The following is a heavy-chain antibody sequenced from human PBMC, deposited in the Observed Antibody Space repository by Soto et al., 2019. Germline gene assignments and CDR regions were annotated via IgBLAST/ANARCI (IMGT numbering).Heavy chain of an antibody. J-gene: IGHJ3*02. Sequence: QVQLVESGGGVVQPGRSLRLSCAASGFTFSSYGMHWVRQAPGKGLEWVAVIWYDGSNKYYADSVKGRFTISRDNSKNTLYLQMNSLRAEDTAVYYCARESYYDSSGYDAFDIWGQGTMVTVSS. CDR1: GFTFSSYG. D-gene: IGHD3-22*01. V-gene: IGHV3-33*01. CDR3: ARESYYDSSGYDAFDI. CDR2: IWYDGSNK.